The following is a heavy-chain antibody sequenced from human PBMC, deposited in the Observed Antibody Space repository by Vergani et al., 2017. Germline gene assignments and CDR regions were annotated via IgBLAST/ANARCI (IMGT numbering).Heavy chain of an antibody. Sequence: EVMLVQSGAEVNKPGESLKISCKYSESSFISNEIAWVRQMSGKGLQWMGNINPIDSKIAYSPSFQGQASMSLDKSITTAYLQWRSLKASDTAIYYCTGHVPCGDGACLHFDHWGQGTQFTVSS. CDR1: ESSFISNE. CDR2: INPIDSKI. V-gene: IGHV5-51*01. D-gene: IGHD2-21*01. CDR3: TGHVPCGDGACLHFDH. J-gene: IGHJ4*02.